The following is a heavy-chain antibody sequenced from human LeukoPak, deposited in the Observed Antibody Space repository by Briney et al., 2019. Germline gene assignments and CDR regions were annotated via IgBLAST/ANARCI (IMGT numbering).Heavy chain of an antibody. CDR1: GGSISSYY. J-gene: IGHJ6*02. CDR3: ARSYSDDGYYYYGMDV. Sequence: PSETLSLTCTVSGGSISSYYWSWIRQPPGKGLEWIGYIYYSGSTNYNPSLKSRVTISIDASNNQFSLRLSSVTAADTALYYCARSYSDDGYYYYGMDVWGQGTTVTVSS. D-gene: IGHD6-13*01. V-gene: IGHV4-59*08. CDR2: IYYSGST.